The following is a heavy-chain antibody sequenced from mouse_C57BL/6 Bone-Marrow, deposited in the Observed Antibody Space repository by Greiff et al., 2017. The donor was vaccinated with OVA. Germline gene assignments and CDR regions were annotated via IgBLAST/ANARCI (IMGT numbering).Heavy chain of an antibody. CDR2: ISDGGSYT. J-gene: IGHJ1*03. Sequence: EVQGVESGGGLVKPGGSLKLSCAASGFTFSSYAMSWVRQTPEKRLEWVATISDGGSYTYYPDNVKGRFTISRDNAKNNLYLQMSHLKSEDTAMYYCAREYYGFEGYFDVWGTGTTVTVSS. CDR3: AREYYGFEGYFDV. D-gene: IGHD1-2*01. CDR1: GFTFSSYA. V-gene: IGHV5-4*01.